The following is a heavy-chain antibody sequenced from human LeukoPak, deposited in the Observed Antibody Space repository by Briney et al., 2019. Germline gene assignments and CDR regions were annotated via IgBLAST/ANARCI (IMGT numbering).Heavy chain of an antibody. CDR2: FYYSGTT. V-gene: IGHV4-59*01. D-gene: IGHD1/OR15-1a*01. CDR3: ARDTRNTWFYY. Sequence: GSLRLSCAASGFTFSSYAMSWVRQAPGKGLEWIGSFYYSGTTDYNPSLKGRVTMSIDRSKNQFSLNLNSVTAADTAVYYCARDTRNTWFYYWGQGTLVTVSS. J-gene: IGHJ4*02. CDR1: GFTFSSYA.